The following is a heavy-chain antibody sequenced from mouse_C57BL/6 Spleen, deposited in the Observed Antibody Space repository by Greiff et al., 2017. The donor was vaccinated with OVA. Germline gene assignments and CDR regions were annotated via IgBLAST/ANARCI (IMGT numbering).Heavy chain of an antibody. CDR2: INPNNGGT. J-gene: IGHJ1*03. CDR3: ASSLYYYGSLYWYFDV. V-gene: IGHV1-18*01. D-gene: IGHD1-1*01. CDR1: GYTFTDYN. Sequence: EVQLHQSGPELVKPGASVKIPCKASGYTFTDYNMDWVKQSHGKSLEWIGDINPNNGGTIYNQKFKGKATLTVDKSSSTAYMELRSLTSEDTAVYYCASSLYYYGSLYWYFDVWGTGTTVTVSS.